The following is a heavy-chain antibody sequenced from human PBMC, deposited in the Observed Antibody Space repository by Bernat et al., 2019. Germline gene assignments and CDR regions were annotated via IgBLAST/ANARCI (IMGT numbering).Heavy chain of an antibody. Sequence: QVQLVESGGGVVQPGRSLRLSCAASGFTFSSYGMHWVRQAPGKGLEWVAVIWYDGSNKYYADSVKGRFTISRDNSKNTLYLQMNSLRTEDTAVYYCAREGCISTSCYTTGAWFDPWGQGTLVTVSS. CDR2: IWYDGSNK. CDR3: AREGCISTSCYTTGAWFDP. D-gene: IGHD2-2*02. V-gene: IGHV3-33*01. J-gene: IGHJ5*02. CDR1: GFTFSSYG.